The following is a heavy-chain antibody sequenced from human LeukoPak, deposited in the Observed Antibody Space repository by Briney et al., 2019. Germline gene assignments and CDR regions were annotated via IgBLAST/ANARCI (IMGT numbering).Heavy chain of an antibody. CDR1: GFTFSDYY. CDR3: ARSPYDARAFVDY. Sequence: PGGSLTLFCAASGFTFSDYYMGWVRQAPGKGLEWVSYISGSSGYINYADSVKGRFTISRDNAKNSLYLQMNSLRAEDTAVYYCARSPYDARAFVDYWGNGALVTVSS. J-gene: IGHJ4*03. D-gene: IGHD5-12*01. CDR2: ISGSSGYI. V-gene: IGHV3-11*06.